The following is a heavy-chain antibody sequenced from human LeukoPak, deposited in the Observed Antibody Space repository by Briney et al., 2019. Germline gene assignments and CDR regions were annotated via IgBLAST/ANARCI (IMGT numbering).Heavy chain of an antibody. D-gene: IGHD6-13*01. CDR1: GFTFSSYA. Sequence: GGSLRLSCAASGFTFSSYAMSWVRQAPGKGLEWVSIISNSGGSTYYADSVKGRFTISRDNSKNTLYLQMNSLRAEDTAVYYCAKRWTAVASTEAFDIWGQGTMVTVSS. CDR3: AKRWTAVASTEAFDI. V-gene: IGHV3-23*01. J-gene: IGHJ3*02. CDR2: ISNSGGST.